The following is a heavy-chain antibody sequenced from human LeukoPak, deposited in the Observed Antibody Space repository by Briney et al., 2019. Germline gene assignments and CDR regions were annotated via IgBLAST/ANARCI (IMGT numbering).Heavy chain of an antibody. CDR2: INNSGGST. Sequence: QAGGSLRLSCAASGFTFDDYAMHWVRQAPGKGLEWVSSINNSGGSTYYADSVKGRFTISRDNSKNTLSLQMNSLRAEDTAVYYCAKDPDCTSGICYTFFDYWGQGTLVTVSS. CDR3: AKDPDCTSGICYTFFDY. CDR1: GFTFDDYA. J-gene: IGHJ4*02. V-gene: IGHV3-23*01. D-gene: IGHD2-8*01.